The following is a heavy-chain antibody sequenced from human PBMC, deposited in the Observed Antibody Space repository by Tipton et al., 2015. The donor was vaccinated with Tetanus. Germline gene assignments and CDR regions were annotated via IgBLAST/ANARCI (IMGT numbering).Heavy chain of an antibody. Sequence: SLRLSCEASGLIFRNYWMHWVRQAPGKGLVWVARVDWSGNSARYADSVKGRFTISRDNAENTVYLEMNSLRAEDTAVYFCVRDIQEPYTADNRGWFDARGQGALVTVSS. CDR2: VDWSGNSA. J-gene: IGHJ5*02. CDR1: GLIFRNYW. V-gene: IGHV3-74*01. CDR3: VRDIQEPYTADNRGWFDA. D-gene: IGHD1-14*01.